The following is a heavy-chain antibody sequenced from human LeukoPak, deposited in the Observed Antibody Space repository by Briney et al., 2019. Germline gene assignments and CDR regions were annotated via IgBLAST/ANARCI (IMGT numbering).Heavy chain of an antibody. V-gene: IGHV4-39*06. CDR3: ARKQTGTMYDV. CDR2: FSSGGRA. J-gene: IGHJ4*02. CDR1: GGSISSSSYY. D-gene: IGHD1-7*01. Sequence: PSETLSLTCIVPGGSISSSSYYWAWIRQSPGKGLEGIGTFSSGGRAYYNPSLTSPFSISKDTADTQFPLRLYSVTAADTAVYYCARKQTGTMYDVWGQGTQVTVSS.